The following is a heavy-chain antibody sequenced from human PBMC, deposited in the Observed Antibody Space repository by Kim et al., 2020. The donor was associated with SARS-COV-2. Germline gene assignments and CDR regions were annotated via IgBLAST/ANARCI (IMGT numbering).Heavy chain of an antibody. Sequence: ASVKVSCKAAGYSFSGHYMHWVRQAPGQGLEWMGWLHPNSGVTNYAEKFQGRVSITGDTSIGIGYMEGSGLTSGDTAVSYCARPSSDYWVLDYWVQGTLV. CDR2: LHPNSGVT. D-gene: IGHD3-22*01. CDR3: ARPSSDYWVLDY. CDR1: GYSFSGHY. V-gene: IGHV1-2*02. J-gene: IGHJ4*02.